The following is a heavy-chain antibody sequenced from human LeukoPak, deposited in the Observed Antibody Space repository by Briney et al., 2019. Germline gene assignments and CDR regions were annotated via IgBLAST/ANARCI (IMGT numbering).Heavy chain of an antibody. CDR3: ASPSGASTW. J-gene: IGHJ4*02. V-gene: IGHV4-4*02. D-gene: IGHD2-15*01. Sequence: SETLSLTCAVFGGSIGSNIWWSWVRQPPGKGLEWIGEIYHSGNTNYNPSFKSRVTISVDKSKNQFSLTLSSVTAADTAVYYCASPSGASTWWGQGTLVTVSS. CDR2: IYHSGNT. CDR1: GGSIGSNIW.